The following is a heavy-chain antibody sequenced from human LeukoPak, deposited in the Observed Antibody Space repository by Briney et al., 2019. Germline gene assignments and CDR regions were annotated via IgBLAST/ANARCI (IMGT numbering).Heavy chain of an antibody. Sequence: PGGSLRLSCAASGFTFSSYSMNWVRQAPGKGLEWVSSISSSSSSYIYYADSVKGRFTISRDNAKNSLYLQMNSLRAEDTALYYCARSNGYSSSWYDYWGQGTLVTVSS. D-gene: IGHD6-13*01. CDR2: ISSSSSSYI. CDR3: ARSNGYSSSWYDY. CDR1: GFTFSSYS. V-gene: IGHV3-21*04. J-gene: IGHJ4*02.